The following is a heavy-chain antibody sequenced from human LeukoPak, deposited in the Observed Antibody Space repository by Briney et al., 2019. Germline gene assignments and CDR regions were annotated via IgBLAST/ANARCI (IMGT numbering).Heavy chain of an antibody. V-gene: IGHV1-2*02. CDR3: ARDLEGYDILTGSPTCSDY. CDR1: GYTFTGYY. CDR2: INPNSGGT. D-gene: IGHD3-9*01. J-gene: IGHJ4*02. Sequence: GASVKVSCKASGYTFTGYYMHWVRQAPGQGLEWMGWINPNSGGTNYAQKFQGRVTMTRDTSISTAYMELSRLRSDDTAVYYCARDLEGYDILTGSPTCSDYWGQGTLVTVSS.